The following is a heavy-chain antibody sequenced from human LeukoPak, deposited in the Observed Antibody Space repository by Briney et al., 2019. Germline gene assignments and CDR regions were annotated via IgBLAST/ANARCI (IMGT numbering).Heavy chain of an antibody. CDR1: GFTVSSNY. J-gene: IGHJ4*02. CDR3: AKDSRFYYYDSSGYYQYYFDY. CDR2: IYNDGSS. D-gene: IGHD3-22*01. V-gene: IGHV3-66*02. Sequence: PGGSLRLSCAASGFTVSSNYMSWVRQAPGKGLEWVSVIYNDGSSYYADSVKGRFTISRDNSKNTLYLQMNSLRAEDTAVYYCAKDSRFYYYDSSGYYQYYFDYWGQGTLVTVSS.